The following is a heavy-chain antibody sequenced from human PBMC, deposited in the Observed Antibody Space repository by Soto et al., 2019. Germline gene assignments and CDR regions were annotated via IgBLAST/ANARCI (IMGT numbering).Heavy chain of an antibody. V-gene: IGHV3-74*01. CDR3: ARDPVGARANY. CDR2: INSDGSST. CDR1: GFTFSTYW. D-gene: IGHD1-26*01. Sequence: EVQLVESGGGVVQPGGSLRLSCAASGFTFSTYWMHWVRQVPGKGLVWVSRINSDGSSTNYADSVKGRFTISRDNAMKTLYLKMNSLRPEDTAVYYCARDPVGARANYWGQGTLVTVSS. J-gene: IGHJ4*02.